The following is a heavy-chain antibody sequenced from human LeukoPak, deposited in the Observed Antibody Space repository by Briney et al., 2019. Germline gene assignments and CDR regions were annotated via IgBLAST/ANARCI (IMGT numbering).Heavy chain of an antibody. V-gene: IGHV3-23*01. CDR3: ATSRQVLLPFEA. Sequence: GGSLRLSCEASGFTFSTFAMIRVRQPPGKGLEWASSFFPSGGEIHYADSVRVRFTISRNNSKSNLSLQMTSLRAEDTAIYYCATSRQVLLPFEAWGQGTLVTVSS. J-gene: IGHJ5*02. CDR1: GFTFSTFA. D-gene: IGHD2-8*02. CDR2: FFPSGGEI.